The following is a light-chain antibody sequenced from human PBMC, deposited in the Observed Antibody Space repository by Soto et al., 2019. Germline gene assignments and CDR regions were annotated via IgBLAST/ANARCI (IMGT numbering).Light chain of an antibody. CDR3: SSYAGINNLGV. CDR2: EVN. Sequence: QSALTQPPSASGSPGQSVTISCTGTRSDVGGYKYVSWYQQQPGKAPKLMIFEVNKRPSGVPDRFSGSKSGNTASLTVSGLQAEEESDYYCSSYAGINNLGVFGTGTKLTVL. V-gene: IGLV2-8*01. J-gene: IGLJ1*01. CDR1: RSDVGGYKY.